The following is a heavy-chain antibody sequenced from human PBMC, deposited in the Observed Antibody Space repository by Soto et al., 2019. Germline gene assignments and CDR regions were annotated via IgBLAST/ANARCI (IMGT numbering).Heavy chain of an antibody. CDR2: ISAYNGNT. Sequence: GASVKVSCKASGYTFTSYGISWVRQAPGQGLEWMGWISAYNGNTNYAQDFQGRVTITADKSTSTAYMELTSLTSKDTAVYYCAREAGVILYYFDYWGQGTLVTVSS. V-gene: IGHV1-18*01. D-gene: IGHD2-21*01. CDR3: AREAGVILYYFDY. CDR1: GYTFTSYG. J-gene: IGHJ4*02.